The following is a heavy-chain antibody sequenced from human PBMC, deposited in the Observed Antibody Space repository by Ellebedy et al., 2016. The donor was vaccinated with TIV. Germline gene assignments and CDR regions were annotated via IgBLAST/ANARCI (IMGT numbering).Heavy chain of an antibody. CDR3: AISSLSMMTFGGVIVPPNYFDS. J-gene: IGHJ4*02. V-gene: IGHV3-74*01. CDR1: GFTFTTYW. CDR2: INSDGSST. D-gene: IGHD3-16*02. Sequence: GESLKISCAASGFTFTTYWMHWVRQAPGKGLVWVSRINSDGSSTNYADSVKGRFTISRDNAKNTLYLQMNSLRAEDTAMYYCAISSLSMMTFGGVIVPPNYFDSWGQGTLVTVSS.